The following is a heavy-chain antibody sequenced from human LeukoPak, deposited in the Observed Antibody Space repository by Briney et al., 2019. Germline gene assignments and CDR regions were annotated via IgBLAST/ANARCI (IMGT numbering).Heavy chain of an antibody. Sequence: PGGSLRLSRAASGFTFSSYSMNWVRQAPGKGLEWVSYISSSSSTVYYEDAVKGRFTISRDNAKNSLYLQMNSLRAEDTAVYYCARAWATVTAFDYWGQGTLVTVSS. CDR3: ARAWATVTAFDY. CDR1: GFTFSSYS. V-gene: IGHV3-48*01. J-gene: IGHJ4*02. D-gene: IGHD4-17*01. CDR2: ISSSSSTV.